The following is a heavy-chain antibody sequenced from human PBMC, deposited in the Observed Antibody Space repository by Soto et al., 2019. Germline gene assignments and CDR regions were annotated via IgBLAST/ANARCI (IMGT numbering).Heavy chain of an antibody. Sequence: QITLKESGPTLVKPTQTLTLTCTFSGFSLSTSGVGVGWIRQPPGKALEWLTFIYWDDDKRNSPFLKSRLTSTQDTSKNQGVLTMTNMDPVDTATYYCAHLVGAGITYYFDSWGQGTLVTVSS. J-gene: IGHJ4*02. CDR1: GFSLSTSGVG. CDR3: AHLVGAGITYYFDS. V-gene: IGHV2-5*02. CDR2: IYWDDDK. D-gene: IGHD1-26*01.